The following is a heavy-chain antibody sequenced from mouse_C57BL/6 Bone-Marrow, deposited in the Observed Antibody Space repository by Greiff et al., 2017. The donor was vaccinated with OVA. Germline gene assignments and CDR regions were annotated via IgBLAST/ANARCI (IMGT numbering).Heavy chain of an antibody. CDR1: GDTFTSYW. CDR3: ASWGGYPFAY. Sequence: QVQLQQPGAELVKPGASGKLSGKASGDTFTSYWMHWVKQRPGRGLEWSGRSDAKSGGTKDNEKFKSKATLTVDKPSSTAYMQLSSLTSEDSAVYYCASWGGYPFAYWGQGTLVTVSA. CDR2: SDAKSGGT. V-gene: IGHV1-72*01. D-gene: IGHD2-2*01. J-gene: IGHJ3*01.